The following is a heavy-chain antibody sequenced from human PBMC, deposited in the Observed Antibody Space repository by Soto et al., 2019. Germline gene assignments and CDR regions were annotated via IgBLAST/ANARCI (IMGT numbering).Heavy chain of an antibody. CDR3: ARTTRGYSYGSVDY. V-gene: IGHV4-39*01. J-gene: IGHJ4*02. CDR1: GGSISSSSYY. Sequence: SETLSLTXTVSGGSISSSSYYWGWIRQPPGKGLEWIGSIYYSGSTYYHPSLKSRVTISVDTSKNQFSLKLSSVTAADTAVYYCARTTRGYSYGSVDYWGQGTLVTVSS. CDR2: IYYSGST. D-gene: IGHD5-18*01.